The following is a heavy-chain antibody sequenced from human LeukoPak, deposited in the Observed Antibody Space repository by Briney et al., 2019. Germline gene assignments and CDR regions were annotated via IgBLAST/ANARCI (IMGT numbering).Heavy chain of an antibody. CDR2: IYYSGSS. J-gene: IGHJ4*02. Sequence: SETLSLTCTVSGGSISSYYWSWIRQPPGKGLEWIGYIYYSGSSNYNPSPKSRATISIDTSKNQFSLKPSSVTAADTAVYYCARRGDYFDYWGQGTLVTVSS. CDR1: GGSISSYY. CDR3: ARRGDYFDY. V-gene: IGHV4-59*08.